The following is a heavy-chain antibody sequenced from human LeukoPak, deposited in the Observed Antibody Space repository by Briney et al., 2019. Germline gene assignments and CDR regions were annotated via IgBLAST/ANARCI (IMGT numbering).Heavy chain of an antibody. CDR3: ARSTRRQNDAFDI. J-gene: IGHJ3*02. V-gene: IGHV3-21*01. Sequence: GSLRLSCAASGFTFSSYSVNWVRQAPGKGLEWVSSISERSSYIYYADSMKGRFTISRDNAKNSLYLQMNSLRTEDTAVYYCARSTRRQNDAFDIWGQGTAVTVSS. CDR1: GFTFSSYS. CDR2: ISERSSYI.